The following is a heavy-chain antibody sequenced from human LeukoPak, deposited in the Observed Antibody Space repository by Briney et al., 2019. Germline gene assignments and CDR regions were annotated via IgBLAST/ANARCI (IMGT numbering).Heavy chain of an antibody. CDR3: ASRFLEHP. J-gene: IGHJ5*02. D-gene: IGHD3-3*01. V-gene: IGHV3-30-3*01. Sequence: PGRSLRLSCAASGFTFSSYAMHWVRQAPGKGLEWVAVISYDGSNKYYADSVKGRFTISRDNSKNTLYLQMNSPRAEDTAVYYCASRFLEHPWGQGTLVTVSS. CDR1: GFTFSSYA. CDR2: ISYDGSNK.